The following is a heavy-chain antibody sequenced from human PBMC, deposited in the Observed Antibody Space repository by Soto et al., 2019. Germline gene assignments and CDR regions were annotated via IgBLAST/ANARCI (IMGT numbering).Heavy chain of an antibody. CDR1: EGTFNSYG. V-gene: IGHV1-69*01. D-gene: IGHD3-22*01. Sequence: QVQLVQSGSEVKKPGSSVKVSCKASEGTFNSYGISWVRQAPGQGLQWMGGIIPNFGTTSYAQEFQGRVTVSADESMSTVYMELSSLRSEDTAVYYCASSPRDDTSGYFPYWGQGTLVTVSS. J-gene: IGHJ4*02. CDR2: IIPNFGTT. CDR3: ASSPRDDTSGYFPY.